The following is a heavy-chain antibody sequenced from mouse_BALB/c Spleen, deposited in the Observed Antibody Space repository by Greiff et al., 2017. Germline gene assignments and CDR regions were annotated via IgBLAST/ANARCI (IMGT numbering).Heavy chain of an antibody. CDR1: GFTITDYY. J-gene: IGHJ2*01. CDR3: ARGGYYFDY. V-gene: IGHV14-1*02. Sequence: EVQLQQSGAELVRPGALVKLSCKASGFTITDYYMHWVKQRPEQGLEWIGWIDPENGNTIYDPKFQGKASITADTSSNTAYLQLSSLTSEDTAVYYCARGGYYFDYWGQGTTLTVSS. CDR2: IDPENGNT.